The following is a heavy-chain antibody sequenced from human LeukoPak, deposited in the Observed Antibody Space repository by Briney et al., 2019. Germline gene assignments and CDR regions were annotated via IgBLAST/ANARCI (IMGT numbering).Heavy chain of an antibody. CDR3: ARGGLYYFEY. Sequence: PGGSLRLSCAASGFTFSYYSLSWVGQAPGKGLEWVSYITSSGTTIYYADSVKGRFTISRDNAKNSLYLQMNSLRAEDTAMYYCARGGLYYFEYWRQGSLLTVSS. D-gene: IGHD6-25*01. CDR1: GFTFSYYS. J-gene: IGHJ4*02. V-gene: IGHV3-11*01. CDR2: ITSSGTTI.